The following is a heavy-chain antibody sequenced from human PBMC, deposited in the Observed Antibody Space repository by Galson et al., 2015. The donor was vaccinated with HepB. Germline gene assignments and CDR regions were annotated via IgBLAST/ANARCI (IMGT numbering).Heavy chain of an antibody. J-gene: IGHJ6*02. V-gene: IGHV6-1*01. CDR3: AYGFDV. CDR2: TYYRSKWYY. Sequence: CAISGDSVSSNSAAWKWIRQSPSRGFEWLGRTYYRSKWYYDYAESVKGRININPDTSRNQFSLQLNSVTPEDTAVYYCAYGFDVWGPGTTVTVSS. CDR1: GDSVSSNSAA.